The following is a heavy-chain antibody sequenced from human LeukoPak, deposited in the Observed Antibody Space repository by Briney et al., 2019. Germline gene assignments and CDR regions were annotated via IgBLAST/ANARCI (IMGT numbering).Heavy chain of an antibody. J-gene: IGHJ4*02. CDR2: IHYTGTT. D-gene: IGHD3-9*01. V-gene: IGHV4-34*01. CDR1: GGSITGYY. CDR3: ARGNILPGYCFDF. Sequence: SETLSLTCAVYGGSITGYYWSWLRQTPGRGLERVGEIHYTGTTSYNPFLKSRSTISPDTSKYQFSLRMSSLTAADTAVYYCARGNILPGYCFDFWGQGALVTVSS.